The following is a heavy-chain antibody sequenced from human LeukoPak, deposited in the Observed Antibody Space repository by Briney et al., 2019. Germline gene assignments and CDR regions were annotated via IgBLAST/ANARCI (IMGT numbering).Heavy chain of an antibody. J-gene: IGHJ4*02. D-gene: IGHD6-19*01. CDR1: GYTFTSYD. CDR2: MNPNSGNT. V-gene: IGHV1-8*01. Sequence: ASVKVSCKASGYTFTSYDINWVRQATGQGLEWMGWMNPNSGNTGYAQKFQGRVTMTRNTSISTAYMEPSSLRSEDTAVYYCASLFSSGWYYFDYWGQGTLVTVSS. CDR3: ASLFSSGWYYFDY.